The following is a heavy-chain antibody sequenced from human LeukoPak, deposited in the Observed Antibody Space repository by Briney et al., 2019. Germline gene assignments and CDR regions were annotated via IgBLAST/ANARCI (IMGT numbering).Heavy chain of an antibody. D-gene: IGHD5-24*01. CDR1: GFTFSSYA. V-gene: IGHV3-30*04. J-gene: IGHJ4*02. Sequence: PGGSLRLSCAASGFTFSSYAMHWVRQAPGKGLEWVAVISYDGSNKYYADSVKGRFTISRDNSKNTLYLQMNSLRAEDTAVYYCARERSRYFDYWGQGILVTVSS. CDR2: ISYDGSNK. CDR3: ARERSRYFDY.